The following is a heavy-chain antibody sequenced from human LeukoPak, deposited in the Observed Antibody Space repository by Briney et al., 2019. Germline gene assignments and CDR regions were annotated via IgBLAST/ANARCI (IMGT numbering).Heavy chain of an antibody. Sequence: GGSLRLSCAASGFTFSSYSMNWVRQAPGKGLEWVSSISSSSRYIYYADSMKGRFTISRDNAKNSLDLQMNSLRAEDTAVYYCARDTLGEGEDANYAVYYFDYWGQGTPVTVSS. CDR3: ARDTLGEGEDANYAVYYFDY. CDR1: GFTFSSYS. D-gene: IGHD4/OR15-4a*01. CDR2: ISSSSRYI. V-gene: IGHV3-21*01. J-gene: IGHJ4*02.